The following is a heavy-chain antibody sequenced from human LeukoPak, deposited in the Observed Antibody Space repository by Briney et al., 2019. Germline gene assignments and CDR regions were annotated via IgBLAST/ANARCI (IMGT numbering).Heavy chain of an antibody. V-gene: IGHV4-39*01. CDR3: VRGSTLRHYQY. CDR2: IYYSGST. J-gene: IGHJ4*02. D-gene: IGHD3-16*01. Sequence: SETLSLTCTVSGGSISSSTYYWGWIRRPPGKGLEWIGSIYYSGSTYYNPSLKSRVTVSVDTSKNQFSLILSSVTAADTAVYYCVRGSTLRHYQYWGQGTLVTVSS. CDR1: GGSISSSTYY.